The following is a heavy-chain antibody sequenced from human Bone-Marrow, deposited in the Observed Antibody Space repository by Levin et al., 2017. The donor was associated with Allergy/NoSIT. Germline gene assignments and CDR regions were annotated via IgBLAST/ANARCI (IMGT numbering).Heavy chain of an antibody. V-gene: IGHV3-53*01. D-gene: IGHD1-14*01. CDR1: GLTVSNNY. Sequence: GESLKISCAASGLTVSNNYMSWVRQAPGKGLEWVALIYSGVDTYYADSVKGRFTISRDSSKNTLYLQMNSLRTEDPAVYHLSRNIPVTDLGFWGRGTLVTVSS. CDR2: IYSGVDT. J-gene: IGHJ4*02. CDR3: SRNIPVTDLGF.